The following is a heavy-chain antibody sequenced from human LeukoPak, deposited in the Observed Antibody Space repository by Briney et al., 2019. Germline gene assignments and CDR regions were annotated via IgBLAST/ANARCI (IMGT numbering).Heavy chain of an antibody. CDR1: GFTFSTYS. Sequence: GGSLRLSCAASGFTFSTYSMNWARQAPGKGLEWVSYISSSPGSISYADSVKGRFTISRDNAKNSLYLQMNSLRAEDTAVYYCARDWEAAGFDYWGQGTLVTVSS. CDR2: ISSSPGSI. V-gene: IGHV3-48*04. CDR3: ARDWEAAGFDY. J-gene: IGHJ4*02. D-gene: IGHD6-13*01.